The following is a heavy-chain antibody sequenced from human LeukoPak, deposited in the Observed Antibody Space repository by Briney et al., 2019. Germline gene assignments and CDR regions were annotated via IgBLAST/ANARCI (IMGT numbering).Heavy chain of an antibody. J-gene: IGHJ4*02. CDR2: ISSSSSFI. CDR1: GFTFSSFS. D-gene: IGHD6-13*01. Sequence: PRGSLRLSCAASGFTFSSFSLNWVRQAPGKGLEWVSSISSSSSFIYYADSVKGRFTISRDNAKNSLYLQMNSLRAEDTAVYYCARDNQPGIAAYWGQGTLVTVSS. V-gene: IGHV3-21*01. CDR3: ARDNQPGIAAY.